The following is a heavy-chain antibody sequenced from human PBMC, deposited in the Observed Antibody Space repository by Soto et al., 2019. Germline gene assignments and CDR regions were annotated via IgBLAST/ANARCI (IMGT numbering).Heavy chain of an antibody. CDR1: GGTFSSYA. CDR2: IIPIFGTA. J-gene: IGHJ6*02. Sequence: QVQLVQSGAEVKKPGSSVKVSCKASGGTFSSYAISWVRQAPGQGLEWMGGIIPIFGTANYAQKFQGRVTITADESTSTAYMELSSLRSEDTAVYYCARGDPITGTLGYYYYGMDVWGQGTTVTVSS. D-gene: IGHD1-7*01. CDR3: ARGDPITGTLGYYYYGMDV. V-gene: IGHV1-69*01.